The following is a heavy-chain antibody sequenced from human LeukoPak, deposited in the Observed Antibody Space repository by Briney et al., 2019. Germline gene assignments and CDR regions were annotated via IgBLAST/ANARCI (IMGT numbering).Heavy chain of an antibody. CDR1: GFTFSSYA. J-gene: IGHJ6*03. Sequence: GRSPRLSCAASGFTFSSYAMSWVRQAPGKGLEWVSSISGSGGSTYYADSVKGRFTISRDNSKNTLYLQMNSLRAEDTAVYYCLKGSTDSSGYYYAHHYYYMDVWGKGTTVTVSS. CDR2: ISGSGGST. CDR3: LKGSTDSSGYYYAHHYYYMDV. V-gene: IGHV3-23*01. D-gene: IGHD3-22*01.